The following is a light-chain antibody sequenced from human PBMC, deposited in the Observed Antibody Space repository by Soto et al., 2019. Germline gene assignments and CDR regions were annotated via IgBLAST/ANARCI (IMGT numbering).Light chain of an antibody. CDR3: CSYAGRYTYV. V-gene: IGLV2-11*01. CDR2: DVS. Sequence: QSGLTQPRSVSGSPGQSVTISCTGTSSDVGGYNYVSWYQQNPGKAPKLMIYDVSKRPSGVPDRFSGSRSGNTASLTISGLQAEDEADYYCCSYAGRYTYVFGTGTKVT. CDR1: SSDVGGYNY. J-gene: IGLJ1*01.